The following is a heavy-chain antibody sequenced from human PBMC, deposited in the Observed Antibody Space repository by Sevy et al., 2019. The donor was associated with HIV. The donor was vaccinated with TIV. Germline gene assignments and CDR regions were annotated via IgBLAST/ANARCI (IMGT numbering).Heavy chain of an antibody. CDR1: GFTFSSYE. CDR2: ISSSGSTI. J-gene: IGHJ3*02. V-gene: IGHV3-48*03. D-gene: IGHD2-2*01. CDR3: ASSSSTSYNDAFDI. Sequence: GESLKISCAASGFTFSSYEMNWVRQAPGKGLEWVSYISSSGSTIYYADSVKGRFTISRDNAKNSLYLQMNSLRAEDTAVYYCASSSSTSYNDAFDIWGQGTMVTVSS.